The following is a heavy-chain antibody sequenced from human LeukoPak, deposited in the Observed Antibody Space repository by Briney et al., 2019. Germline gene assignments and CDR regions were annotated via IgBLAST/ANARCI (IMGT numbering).Heavy chain of an antibody. CDR2: INPNSGGT. CDR1: GYTFTGYY. Sequence: GASVKVSCKASGYTFTGYYMHWVRQAPGQGLEWMGWINPNSGGTNYAQKFQGRVTMTRDTSISTAYVELSRLRSDDTAVYYCARVTGDRRGHAFDIWGQGTMVTVSS. J-gene: IGHJ3*02. D-gene: IGHD7-27*01. V-gene: IGHV1-2*02. CDR3: ARVTGDRRGHAFDI.